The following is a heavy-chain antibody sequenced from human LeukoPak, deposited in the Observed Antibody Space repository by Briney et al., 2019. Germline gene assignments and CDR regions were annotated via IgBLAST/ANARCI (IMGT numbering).Heavy chain of an antibody. Sequence: ASVRVSCKVSGCTISEVSIHWVRQAPGKGLEWMGGLDPEDDKRFYAQKFQGRVTMTEDTSTDTAYMELSSLRSDDTAVYYCAKAPFTNWSGWFDPWGQGTLVTVSS. CDR2: LDPEDDKR. J-gene: IGHJ5*02. V-gene: IGHV1-24*01. CDR1: GCTISEVS. CDR3: AKAPFTNWSGWFDP. D-gene: IGHD7-27*01.